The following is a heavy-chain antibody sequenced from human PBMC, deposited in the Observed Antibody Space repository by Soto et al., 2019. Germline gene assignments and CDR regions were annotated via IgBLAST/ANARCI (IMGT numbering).Heavy chain of an antibody. Sequence: EVQLVESGGGLIQPGGSLRLSCAVSGFTVSNNYMSWVRQAPGKGLEGVSVIYSGGYTAYGDSVKGRFTISRDNSKNTFYPKMNTPGADAPGVFLRATLPGGGGYWGQGTLVTVSS. V-gene: IGHV3-53*01. D-gene: IGHD3-10*01. CDR2: IYSGGYT. CDR1: GFTVSNNY. J-gene: IGHJ4*02. CDR3: ATLPGGGGY.